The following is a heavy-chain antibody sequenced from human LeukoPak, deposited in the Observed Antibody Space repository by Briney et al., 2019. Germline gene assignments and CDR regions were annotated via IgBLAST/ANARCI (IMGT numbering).Heavy chain of an antibody. CDR2: ISSSSSTI. CDR3: ARGSTYYDSSGQVPFDY. CDR1: GFTFSTYS. J-gene: IGHJ4*02. D-gene: IGHD3-22*01. Sequence: GGSLRLSCAASGFTFSTYSMNWVRQAPGKGLEWVSYISSSSSTIYYADSVKGRFTISRGNAKNSLYLQMNSLRAEDTAVYYCARGSTYYDSSGQVPFDYWGQGTLVTVSS. V-gene: IGHV3-48*01.